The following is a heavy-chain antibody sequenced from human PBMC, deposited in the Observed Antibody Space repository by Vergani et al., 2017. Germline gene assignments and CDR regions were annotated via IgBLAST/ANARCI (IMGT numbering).Heavy chain of an antibody. V-gene: IGHV4-59*02. CDR3: ARSRIYYGAGSPDY. CDR1: GASVNSYY. J-gene: IGHJ4*02. CDR2: FSFRGDT. Sequence: QVKLQESGPGLVTPSETLSLTCTVSGASVNSYYWSWIRQPPGKVLEWMGYFSFRGDTLYDPSVKGRMTISLNTSSNQFSLYLTSVTAADTAVYYCARSRIYYGAGSPDYWGQGTLVTVSS. D-gene: IGHD3-10*01.